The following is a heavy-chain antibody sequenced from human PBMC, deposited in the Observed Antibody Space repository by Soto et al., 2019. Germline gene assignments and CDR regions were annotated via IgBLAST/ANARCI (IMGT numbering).Heavy chain of an antibody. CDR3: TRDPRLWFGEPRGDYNYSMDV. J-gene: IGHJ6*02. Sequence: QVQLVESGGGVVQPGRSLRLSCAASGFTFSSYAMHWVRQAPGKGLEWVAVISFDGSNKYYADSVKGRFTISRDNSKNTLYQQMKSLRVEDTALYYCTRDPRLWFGEPRGDYNYSMDVWGQWTTVTVSS. CDR1: GFTFSSYA. CDR2: ISFDGSNK. V-gene: IGHV3-30-3*01. D-gene: IGHD3-10*01.